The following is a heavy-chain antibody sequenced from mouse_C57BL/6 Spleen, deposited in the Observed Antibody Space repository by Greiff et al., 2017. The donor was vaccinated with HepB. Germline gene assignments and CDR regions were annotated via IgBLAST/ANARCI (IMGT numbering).Heavy chain of an antibody. D-gene: IGHD1-2*01. CDR2: IYPGDGDT. V-gene: IGHV1-82*01. CDR3: AIITALDY. CDR1: GYAFSSSW. Sequence: VQLQESGPELVKPGASVKISCKASGYAFSSSWMNWVKQRPGKGLEWIGRIYPGDGDTNYNGKFKGKATLTADKSSSTAYMQLSSLTSEDSAVYFCAIITALDYWGQGTTLTVSS. J-gene: IGHJ2*01.